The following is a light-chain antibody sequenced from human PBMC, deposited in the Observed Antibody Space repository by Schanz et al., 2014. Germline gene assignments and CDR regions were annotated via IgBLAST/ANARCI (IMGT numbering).Light chain of an antibody. CDR3: SSHASNNPRVV. CDR1: SSDVGGYNY. V-gene: IGLV2-11*01. CDR2: DVN. J-gene: IGLJ2*01. Sequence: QSVLTQPRSVSGSPGQSVTISCTGTSSDVGGYNYVSWYQQHPGKAPKLMIYDVNKRPSGVPDRFSGSKSGNTASLTISGLQAEDEADYYCSSHASNNPRVVFGGGTKLTVL.